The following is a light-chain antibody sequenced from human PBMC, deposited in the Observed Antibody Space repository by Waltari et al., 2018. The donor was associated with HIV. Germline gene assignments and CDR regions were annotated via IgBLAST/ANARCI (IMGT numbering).Light chain of an antibody. J-gene: IGKJ2*01. Sequence: EIQMTQSPSTLSASAGDRVTITCRASQSISSWLAWYQQRPGKAPKLLIYKASSLQSGVPLRFSGSGSGTEFTLTISSLQPDDFTTYYCQQYNSYPYTFGQGTSWKSN. V-gene: IGKV1-5*03. CDR2: KAS. CDR3: QQYNSYPYT. CDR1: QSISSW.